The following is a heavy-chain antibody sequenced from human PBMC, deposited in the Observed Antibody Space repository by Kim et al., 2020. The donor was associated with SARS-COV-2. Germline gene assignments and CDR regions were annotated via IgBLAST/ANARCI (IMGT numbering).Heavy chain of an antibody. CDR2: IKRNDDGGTV. CDR3: TTLPLGYCSMSSCYGYFDY. V-gene: IGHV3-15*01. CDR1: GFIFTNAW. D-gene: IGHD2-2*01. Sequence: GGSLRLSCAASGFIFTNAWMNWVRQAPGKGLEWVGRIKRNDDGGTVDYAAPVKGRFTISRDDSMDTLYLQMNSLKTEDTGVYYCTTLPLGYCSMSSCYGYFDYWGRGALVPVSS. J-gene: IGHJ4*02.